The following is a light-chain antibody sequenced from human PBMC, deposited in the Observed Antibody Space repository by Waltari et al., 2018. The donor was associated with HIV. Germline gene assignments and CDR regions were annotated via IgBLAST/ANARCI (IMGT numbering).Light chain of an antibody. CDR3: QQYGTSPWT. Sequence: DIVLTQSPGTLSLSPGEGATLPCRASQSVSSSYLAWYQHKPGQAPRLLIYGASSRATGIPDRFSGSGSGTDFTLTISRLEPEDFAVYYCQQYGTSPWTFGQGTKVEIK. CDR1: QSVSSSY. J-gene: IGKJ1*01. CDR2: GAS. V-gene: IGKV3-20*01.